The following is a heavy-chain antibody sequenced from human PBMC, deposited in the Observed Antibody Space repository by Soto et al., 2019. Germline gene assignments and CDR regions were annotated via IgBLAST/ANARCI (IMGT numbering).Heavy chain of an antibody. V-gene: IGHV4-59*01. J-gene: IGHJ4*02. CDR2: IYYSGST. Sequence: SETLSLTCTVSGGSIRTYYWSWIRQPPGKGLEWIGYIYYSGSTNYNPSLKSRVTISVDTSRNQFSLKLSSVTAADTAVYYCAREVAGPFDYWGQGTLVTVSS. D-gene: IGHD2-15*01. CDR1: GGSIRTYY. CDR3: AREVAGPFDY.